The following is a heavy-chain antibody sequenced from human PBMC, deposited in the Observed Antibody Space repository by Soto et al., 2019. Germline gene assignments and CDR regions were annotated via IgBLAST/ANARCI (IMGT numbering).Heavy chain of an antibody. V-gene: IGHV4-59*03. CDR2: IYYSGST. Sequence: SETLSLTCTVSGGSISSYYWSWIRQPPGKGLEWIGYIYYSGSTNYNPSLKSRVTISVDTSISTAYMELSRLRSDDTAVYYCAVGYYDFWSGSYGMDVWGQGTTVTVSS. CDR1: GGSISSYY. D-gene: IGHD3-3*01. CDR3: AVGYYDFWSGSYGMDV. J-gene: IGHJ6*02.